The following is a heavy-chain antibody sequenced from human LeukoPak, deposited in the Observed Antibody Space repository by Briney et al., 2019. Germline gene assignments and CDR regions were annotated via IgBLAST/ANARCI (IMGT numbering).Heavy chain of an antibody. CDR3: ARDVKKTGTTFDY. V-gene: IGHV3-21*01. CDR1: GFTFSSYW. CDR2: ISSSSSYI. D-gene: IGHD1-7*01. J-gene: IGHJ4*02. Sequence: GGSLRLSCAASGFTFSSYWMSWVRQAPGKGLEWVSSISSSSSYIYCADSVKGRFTISRDNAKNSLYLQMNSLRAEDTAVYYCARDVKKTGTTFDYWGQGTLVTVSS.